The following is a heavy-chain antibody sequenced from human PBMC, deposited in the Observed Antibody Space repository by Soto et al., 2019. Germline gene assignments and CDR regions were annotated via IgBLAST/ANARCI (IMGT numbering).Heavy chain of an antibody. Sequence: GGSLRLSCAASGFTFSSYAMSWVRQAPGKGLEWVSAISGSGGSTYYADSVKGRFTISRDNSKNTLYLQMNSLRAEDTAVYYCAKGMIYTAMVNRVFDYWGQGTLVTVSS. V-gene: IGHV3-23*01. CDR1: GFTFSSYA. D-gene: IGHD5-18*01. CDR2: ISGSGGST. CDR3: AKGMIYTAMVNRVFDY. J-gene: IGHJ4*02.